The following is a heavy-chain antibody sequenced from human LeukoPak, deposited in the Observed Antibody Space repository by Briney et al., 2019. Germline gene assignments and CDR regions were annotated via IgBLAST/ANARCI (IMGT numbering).Heavy chain of an antibody. CDR1: GFTFRNAW. J-gene: IGHJ4*02. D-gene: IGHD2-21*02. V-gene: IGHV3-15*01. Sequence: RGSLRLSCAASGFTFRNAWMNWVRQAPGKGLEWVARVKSKTVGETTSYAAPVKGRFSISRDDSRDMLYLQMNSLETEDTAVYYCATCNGDCYFNFWGQGTLVTVSS. CDR3: ATCNGDCYFNF. CDR2: VKSKTVGETT.